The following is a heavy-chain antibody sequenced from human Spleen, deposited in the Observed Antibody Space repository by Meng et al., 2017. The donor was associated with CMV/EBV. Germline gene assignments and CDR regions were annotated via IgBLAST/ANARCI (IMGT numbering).Heavy chain of an antibody. CDR1: GGSISSGDYY. CDR3: ASYYYGSGTLNY. J-gene: IGHJ4*02. Sequence: GQRRESGPGLVKPSQTLSLTCTVSGGSISSGDYYWSWIRQPPGKGLEWIGYIYYSGSTYYNPSLKSRVTISVDTSKNQFSLKLSSVTAADTAVYYCASYYYGSGTLNYWGQGTLVTVSS. CDR2: IYYSGST. D-gene: IGHD3-10*01. V-gene: IGHV4-30-4*08.